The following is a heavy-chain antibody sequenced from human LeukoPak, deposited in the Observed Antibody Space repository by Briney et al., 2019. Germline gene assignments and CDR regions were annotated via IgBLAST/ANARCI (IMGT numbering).Heavy chain of an antibody. CDR1: GGSISSYY. J-gene: IGHJ6*03. V-gene: IGHV4-59*01. CDR2: IYYSGST. D-gene: IGHD3-3*01. Sequence: PSETLSLTCTVSGGSISSYYWSWIRQPPGEGLEWIGYIYYSGSTDYNPSLKSRVTILVDTSKNQFSLKLSSVTAADTAVYYCARGERSHYYDFWSGSYYYYMDVWGKGTTVTVSS. CDR3: ARGERSHYYDFWSGSYYYYMDV.